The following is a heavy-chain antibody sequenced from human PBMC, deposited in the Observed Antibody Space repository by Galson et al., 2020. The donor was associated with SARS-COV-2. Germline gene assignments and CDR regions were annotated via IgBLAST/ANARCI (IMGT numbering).Heavy chain of an antibody. CDR2: INGRGDRT. J-gene: IGHJ6*03. Sequence: GGSLRLSCAASGFTFGNYAMTWVRQAPGKGLEWVSTINGRGDRTFYTESVKGRFTISRDNSKNTVNLDVHSLRAEDTALYYCARAPATVRGQDWYYYMDVWGEGTTVTISS. D-gene: IGHD3-10*01. V-gene: IGHV3-23*01. CDR1: GFTFGNYA. CDR3: ARAPATVRGQDWYYYMDV.